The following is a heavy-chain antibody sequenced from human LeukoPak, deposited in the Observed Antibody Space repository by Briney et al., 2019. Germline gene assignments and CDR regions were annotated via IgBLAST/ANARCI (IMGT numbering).Heavy chain of an antibody. CDR3: ARGVSRKQWLVQH. J-gene: IGHJ1*01. Sequence: SVKVSCKASRGTFSSYAISWVRQAPGQGLEWMGGIIPIFGTANYAQKFQGRVTITADESTSTAYMELSSLRSEDTAVYYCARGVSRKQWLVQHWGQGTLVTVSS. CDR1: RGTFSSYA. D-gene: IGHD6-19*01. V-gene: IGHV1-69*01. CDR2: IIPIFGTA.